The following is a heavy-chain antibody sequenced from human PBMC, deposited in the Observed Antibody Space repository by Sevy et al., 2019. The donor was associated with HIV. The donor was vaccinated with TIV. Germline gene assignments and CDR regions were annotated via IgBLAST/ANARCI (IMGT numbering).Heavy chain of an antibody. V-gene: IGHV1-18*01. CDR3: ARDLSHTGRFGAFDI. D-gene: IGHD3-3*01. CDR1: GYTFTNYG. J-gene: IGHJ3*02. CDR2: ISAHNGNT. Sequence: ASVMVSCKASGYTFTNYGISWVRQAPGQGLEWMGWISAHNGNTNYAQKLQGRVTMTTDTSTSTASMELRSLRSDDTAVYYCARDLSHTGRFGAFDIWGQGTMVTVSS.